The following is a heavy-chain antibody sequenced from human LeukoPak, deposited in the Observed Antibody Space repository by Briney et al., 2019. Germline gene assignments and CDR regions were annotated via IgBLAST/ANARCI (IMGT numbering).Heavy chain of an antibody. J-gene: IGHJ6*03. CDR1: GFTFNSYS. V-gene: IGHV3-48*01. CDR2: ISSTSTTI. CDR3: ARDSGSYSTYYYFYMDV. Sequence: PGGSLRLSCTASGFTFNSYSMNWVRQAPGKGLEWVSYISSTSTTIYYADSVKGRFTISRDNVKKSLYLHMNSLRAEDSAVYYCARDSGSYSTYYYFYMDVWGKGITLTVPS. D-gene: IGHD1-26*01.